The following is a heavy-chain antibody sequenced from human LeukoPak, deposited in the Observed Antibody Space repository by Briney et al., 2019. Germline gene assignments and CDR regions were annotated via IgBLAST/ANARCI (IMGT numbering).Heavy chain of an antibody. CDR2: ITGSGSGT. Sequence: RGSLRLSCAASEFTFSIYDMSWVRQAPGKGLEWVSSITGSGSGTTYADSVKGRFTISRDNSKTTLYLQMNSLRAEDTAVYYCAKVRDYKGGPHWYFDVWGRGTLVTVSS. CDR3: AKVRDYKGGPHWYFDV. CDR1: EFTFSIYD. V-gene: IGHV3-23*01. J-gene: IGHJ2*01. D-gene: IGHD3-10*01.